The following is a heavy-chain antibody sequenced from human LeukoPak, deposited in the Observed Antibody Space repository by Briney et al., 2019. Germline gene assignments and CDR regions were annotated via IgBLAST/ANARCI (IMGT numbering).Heavy chain of an antibody. D-gene: IGHD3-10*01. CDR1: GYTFTGYY. J-gene: IGHJ4*02. Sequence: ASVKDSCMASGYTFTGYYMHWVRQAPGQGLEWMGWINPNSGGTNYAQKFQGRVTMTRDTSISTAYMELSRLRSDDTAVYYCARTDYGSIPYYWGQGTLVTVSS. CDR2: INPNSGGT. CDR3: ARTDYGSIPYY. V-gene: IGHV1-2*02.